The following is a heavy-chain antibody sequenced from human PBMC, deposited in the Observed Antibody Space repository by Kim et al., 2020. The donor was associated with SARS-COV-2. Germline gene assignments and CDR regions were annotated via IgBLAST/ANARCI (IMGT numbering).Heavy chain of an antibody. D-gene: IGHD4-17*01. CDR2: ST. V-gene: IGHV4-31*02. J-gene: IGHJ6*02. Sequence: STYSSPSLKSRVTISVDTSKNQFSLKLSSVTAADTAVYYCARAVRYGMDVWGQGTTVTVSS. CDR3: ARAVRYGMDV.